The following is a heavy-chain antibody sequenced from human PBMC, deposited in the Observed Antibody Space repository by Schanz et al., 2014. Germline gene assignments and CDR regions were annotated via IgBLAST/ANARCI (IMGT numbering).Heavy chain of an antibody. J-gene: IGHJ4*02. CDR1: GGSISSYY. Sequence: QVQLQESGPGLVKPSETLSLTCTVSGGSISSYYWSWIRQPPGKGLECIGYMYYSGSTNYNPSLNSRVTISVDTSKNQFALKVPSVTPADTAVYYCARGVLGSGYRQQYYFDHWGQGTLVTVSS. CDR2: MYYSGST. V-gene: IGHV4-59*12. D-gene: IGHD3-3*01. CDR3: ARGVLGSGYRQQYYFDH.